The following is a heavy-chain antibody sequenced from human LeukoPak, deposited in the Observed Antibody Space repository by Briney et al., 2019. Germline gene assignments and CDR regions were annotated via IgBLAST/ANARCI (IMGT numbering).Heavy chain of an antibody. V-gene: IGHV3-30*02. J-gene: IGHJ3*02. CDR3: AKGEIYYYDSSGPRAFDI. CDR1: GFTFSSYG. Sequence: GGSLRLSCAASGFTFSSYGMHWVRQAPGKGLEWVAFIRYDGSNKYYADSVKGRFTISRDNSKSTLYLQMNSLRAEDTAVYYCAKGEIYYYDSSGPRAFDIWGQGTMVTVSS. CDR2: IRYDGSNK. D-gene: IGHD3-22*01.